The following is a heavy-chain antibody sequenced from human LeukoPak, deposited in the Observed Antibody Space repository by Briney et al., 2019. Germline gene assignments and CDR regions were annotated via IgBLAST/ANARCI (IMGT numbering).Heavy chain of an antibody. CDR1: GFTFSSYG. J-gene: IGHJ4*02. V-gene: IGHV3-21*01. CDR2: ISSSSSYI. Sequence: GGSLRLSCAASGFTFSSYGMNWVRQAPGKGLEWVSSISSSSSYIYYADSVKGRFTISRDNAKNSLYLQMNSLRAEDTAVYYCARGSIAAAGTHDYWGQGTLVTVSS. CDR3: ARGSIAAAGTHDY. D-gene: IGHD6-13*01.